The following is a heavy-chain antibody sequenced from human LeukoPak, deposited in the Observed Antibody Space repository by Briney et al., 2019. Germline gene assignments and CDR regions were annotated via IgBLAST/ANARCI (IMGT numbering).Heavy chain of an antibody. V-gene: IGHV1-2*02. Sequence: ASVKVSCKASGYTFTGYYVFWVRQAPGQGLEWMGWFNPDSGGTNYAQKFQGRVTMTRDTSISTAYMELSRLRSDDTAVYYCARDPVEYKLDYWGQGTLVTVSS. CDR2: FNPDSGGT. CDR1: GYTFTGYY. CDR3: ARDPVEYKLDY. J-gene: IGHJ4*02. D-gene: IGHD6-6*01.